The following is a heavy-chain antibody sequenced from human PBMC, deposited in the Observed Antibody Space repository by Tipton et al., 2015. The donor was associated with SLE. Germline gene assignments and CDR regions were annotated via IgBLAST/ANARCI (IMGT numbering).Heavy chain of an antibody. CDR2: ISFDGSNT. CDR1: GFTFNSYS. CDR3: ASPYGGDYYDSSGYHL. D-gene: IGHD3-22*01. J-gene: IGHJ4*02. V-gene: IGHV3-30*04. Sequence: SLRLSCAASGFTFNSYSMHWVRQAPGKGLEWVALISFDGSNTYYADSMKGRFTISRDNSKNTLYLQMNGLRADDTAVYFCASPYGGDYYDSSGYHLWGQGTLVTVSS.